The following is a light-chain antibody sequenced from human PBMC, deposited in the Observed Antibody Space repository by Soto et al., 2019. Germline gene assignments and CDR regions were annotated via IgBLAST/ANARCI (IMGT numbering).Light chain of an antibody. J-gene: IGLJ3*02. CDR2: SNN. CDR1: SSNIGAGYN. CDR3: QSFDTTLSGVL. V-gene: IGLV1-40*01. Sequence: QPVLTQPPSVSGAPGQRVTISCTGTSSNIGAGYNVHWYRQFPGTAPKLLIHSNNNRPSGVPDRFSGSKSDTSASLAITGLQPEDEADYYCQSFDTTLSGVLFGGGTKLTVL.